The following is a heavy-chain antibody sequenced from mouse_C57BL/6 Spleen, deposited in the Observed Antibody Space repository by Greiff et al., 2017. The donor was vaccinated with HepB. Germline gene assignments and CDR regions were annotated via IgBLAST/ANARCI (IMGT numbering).Heavy chain of an antibody. Sequence: QVQLKQPGAELVMPGASVKLSCKASGYTFTSYWMHWVKQRPGQGLEWIGEIDPSDSYTNYNQKFKGKSTLTVDKSSSTAYMQLSSLTSEDSAVYYCARWGDGAYWGQGTLVTVSA. CDR2: IDPSDSYT. J-gene: IGHJ3*01. D-gene: IGHD3-3*01. CDR3: ARWGDGAY. CDR1: GYTFTSYW. V-gene: IGHV1-69*01.